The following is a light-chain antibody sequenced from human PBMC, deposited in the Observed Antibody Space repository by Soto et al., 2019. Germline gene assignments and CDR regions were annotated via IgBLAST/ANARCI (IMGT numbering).Light chain of an antibody. V-gene: IGLV2-14*01. CDR1: SSDVGGYNY. CDR2: EVN. J-gene: IGLJ3*02. Sequence: QSALTQPASVSGSPGQSITISCTGTSSDVGGYNYVSWYQQHPGNAPRLMIYEVNNRPSGVPNRFSGSKSGNTASLTISGLQAEDEADYYCCSYAGSYTWVFGGGTKLTVL. CDR3: CSYAGSYTWV.